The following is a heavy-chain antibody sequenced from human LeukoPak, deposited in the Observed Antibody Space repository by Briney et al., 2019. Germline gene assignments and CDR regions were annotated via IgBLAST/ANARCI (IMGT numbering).Heavy chain of an antibody. Sequence: RGSLRLSCGASGFTFSAFGVHWVRQASGKGLEWVGRLAGKADNYVTLYAASVKGRFIISRDDSQNTAYLQMTSLKTEDTAVYYCTSHAFCGGDCYSNWGQGTLVTVSS. D-gene: IGHD2-21*02. CDR2: LAGKADNYVT. CDR1: GFTFSAFG. V-gene: IGHV3-73*01. J-gene: IGHJ4*02. CDR3: TSHAFCGGDCYSN.